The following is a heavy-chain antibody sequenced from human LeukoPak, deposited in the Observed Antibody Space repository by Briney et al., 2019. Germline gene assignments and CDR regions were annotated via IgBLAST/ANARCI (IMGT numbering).Heavy chain of an antibody. D-gene: IGHD2-15*01. CDR2: VTSGGST. J-gene: IGHJ4*02. CDR3: AKGTKGYCSGGSCYHFDY. Sequence: PGGSLRLSCAVSGFTFSGYWMHWVRQVPGKGLEWVSSVTSGGSTNYADSVKGRFTISRDNSKNTLYLQMNSLRAEDTAVYYCAKGTKGYCSGGSCYHFDYWGQGTLVTVSS. V-gene: IGHV3-23*01. CDR1: GFTFSGYW.